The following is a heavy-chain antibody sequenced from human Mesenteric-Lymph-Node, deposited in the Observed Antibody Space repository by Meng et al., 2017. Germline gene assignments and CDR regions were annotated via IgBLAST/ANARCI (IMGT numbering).Heavy chain of an antibody. CDR1: GASVSSDY. D-gene: IGHD3-10*01. V-gene: IGHV4-59*02. CDR3: ARDRVLLWFGGVKDAFDI. Sequence: SETLSLTCTVSGASVSSDYWSWIRQPPGKGLEWIAFIYNTGSTNYNPSLKSRVTISADTSKNQFSLRLNSVTAADTAVYYCARDRVLLWFGGVKDAFDIWGQGTMVTVSS. J-gene: IGHJ3*02. CDR2: IYNTGST.